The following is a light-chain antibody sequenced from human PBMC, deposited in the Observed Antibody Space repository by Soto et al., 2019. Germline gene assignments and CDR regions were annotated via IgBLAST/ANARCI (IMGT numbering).Light chain of an antibody. Sequence: EIVMTQSPATLSVSPGERATLSCRASQSVSSNLAWYQQKPGQAPRLLIYGASTRATGLPARFSGSGSGTEFHLPLSTLPPEHFSVXXXXXXNDWPQTFGQGTKVDIK. CDR2: GAS. J-gene: IGKJ1*01. CDR1: QSVSSN. CDR3: XXXNDWPQT. V-gene: IGKV3-15*01.